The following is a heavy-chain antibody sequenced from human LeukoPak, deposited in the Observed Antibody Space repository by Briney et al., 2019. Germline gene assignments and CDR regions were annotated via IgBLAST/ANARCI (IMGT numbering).Heavy chain of an antibody. Sequence: GGSLRLSCAASGFTFDDYGMSWVRQAPGKGLEWVSGINWNGGSTGYADSVKGRFTISRDNAKNSLYLQMNSLRAEDTAVYYCAKVKASWWDLLFDYWGQGTQVTVSS. CDR1: GFTFDDYG. CDR2: INWNGGST. D-gene: IGHD1-26*01. V-gene: IGHV3-20*04. J-gene: IGHJ4*02. CDR3: AKVKASWWDLLFDY.